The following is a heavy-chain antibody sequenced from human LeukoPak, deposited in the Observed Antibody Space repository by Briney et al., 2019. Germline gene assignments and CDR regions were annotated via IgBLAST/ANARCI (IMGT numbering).Heavy chain of an antibody. CDR1: GYTFTGNY. CDR3: AGTAAAPYNWFDP. D-gene: IGHD6-13*01. CDR2: INPNSGGT. V-gene: IGHV1-2*02. J-gene: IGHJ5*02. Sequence: ASVRVSCKASGYTFTGNYMHWVRQAPGQGLEWKGWINPNSGGTNYAQKFQGRVTMTRDTSISTAYMELSRLRSDDTAVYYCAGTAAAPYNWFDPWGQGTLVTVSS.